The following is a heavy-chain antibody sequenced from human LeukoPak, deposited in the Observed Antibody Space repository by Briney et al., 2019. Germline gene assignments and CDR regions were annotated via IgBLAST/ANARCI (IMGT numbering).Heavy chain of an antibody. CDR1: GFTFSSYA. Sequence: PGGSLRLSCAASGFTFSSYAMHWVRQAPGKGLEYVSAISSNGGSTYYADSVRGRFTISRDNSENTVYLQMGSLRAGDMAVYYCARGPRSSPTEYFDSWGQGNLVTVSS. V-gene: IGHV3-64*02. CDR2: ISSNGGST. J-gene: IGHJ4*02. CDR3: ARGPRSSPTEYFDS. D-gene: IGHD6-13*01.